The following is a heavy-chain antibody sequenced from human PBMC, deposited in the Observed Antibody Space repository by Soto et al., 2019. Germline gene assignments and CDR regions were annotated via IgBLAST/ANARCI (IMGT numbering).Heavy chain of an antibody. V-gene: IGHV5-51*01. CDR2: IYPGYSDT. Sequence: PRESLKLSCKGSGYRFTSYWIAWVRQMPGKGLELMGIIYPGYSDTRYSPSFQGQVTISAEKSISTAYLQWSSLKASDTAMYYCARSRYCSSTSCYTAYYYYYGMDGWGQGTTVPVSS. CDR1: GYRFTSYW. J-gene: IGHJ6*02. D-gene: IGHD2-2*02. CDR3: ARSRYCSSTSCYTAYYYYYGMDG.